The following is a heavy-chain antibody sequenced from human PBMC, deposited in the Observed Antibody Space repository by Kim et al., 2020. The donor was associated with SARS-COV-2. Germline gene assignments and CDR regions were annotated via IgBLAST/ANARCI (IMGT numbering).Heavy chain of an antibody. V-gene: IGHV3-11*06. CDR3: AREGAGDFGMFDY. Sequence: GGSLRLSCAASGFTFSDYYMSWIRQAPGKGLEWVSYISSSSSYTNYADSVKGRFTISRDNAKNSLYLQMNSLRAEDTAVYYCAREGAGDFGMFDYWGQGTLVTVSS. CDR2: ISSSSSYT. D-gene: IGHD2-21*02. J-gene: IGHJ4*02. CDR1: GFTFSDYY.